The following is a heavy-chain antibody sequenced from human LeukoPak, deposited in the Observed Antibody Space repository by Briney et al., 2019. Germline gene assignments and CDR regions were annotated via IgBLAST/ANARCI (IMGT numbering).Heavy chain of an antibody. CDR1: GASISTSSYY. V-gene: IGHV4-39*01. J-gene: IGHJ4*02. Sequence: SETLSLTCTVSGASISTSSYYWAWIRQPPGKGLEWIGTIYYIGNTFYNPSLKSRDTISVDTSRNQFSLKLNSVTAADTAVYYCARRPRGYFDYWGQGTLVTVSS. CDR2: IYYIGNT. D-gene: IGHD1-26*01. CDR3: ARRPRGYFDY.